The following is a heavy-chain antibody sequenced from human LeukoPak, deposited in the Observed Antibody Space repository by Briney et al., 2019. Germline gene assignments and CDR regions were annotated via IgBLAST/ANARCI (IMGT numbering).Heavy chain of an antibody. J-gene: IGHJ4*02. CDR3: ARDQGSTLTGH. CDR2: ISSSSSYI. Sequence: GGSLRLSCAASGFTFSSYSMNWVRHAPGKGLEWVSSISSSSSYIYYADSVKGRFTISRDNAKNSLYLQMNSLRAEDTAVYYCARDQGSTLTGHWGQGTLVTVSS. D-gene: IGHD4/OR15-4a*01. V-gene: IGHV3-21*01. CDR1: GFTFSSYS.